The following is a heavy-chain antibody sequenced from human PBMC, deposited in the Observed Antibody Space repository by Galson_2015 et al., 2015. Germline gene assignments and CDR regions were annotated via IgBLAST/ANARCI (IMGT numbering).Heavy chain of an antibody. D-gene: IGHD6-19*01. J-gene: IGHJ4*02. Sequence: ETLSLTCAVFGGSFSGYYWSWIRQAPGKGLEWIGEIKHTGSTTYNPSLKSRVTISVDTSRKQFSLKLTSVTVADTAIYYCARGLYNSGWYRYWGQGTLVTVSS. CDR3: ARGLYNSGWYRY. CDR1: GGSFSGYY. CDR2: IKHTGST. V-gene: IGHV4-34*01.